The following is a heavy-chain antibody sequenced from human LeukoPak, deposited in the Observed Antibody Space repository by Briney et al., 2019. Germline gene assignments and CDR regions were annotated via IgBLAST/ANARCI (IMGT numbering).Heavy chain of an antibody. J-gene: IGHJ4*02. CDR1: GGSFSGYY. V-gene: IGHV4-34*01. CDR2: INHSGST. Sequence: SETLSLTCAVYGGSFSGYYWSWIRQPPGKGLEWIGEINHSGSTNYNPSLKSRVTISVDTSKNQFSLKLSSVTAADTAVYYCARAGVKFTAMALRYWGQGTLVTVSS. D-gene: IGHD5-18*01. CDR3: ARAGVKFTAMALRY.